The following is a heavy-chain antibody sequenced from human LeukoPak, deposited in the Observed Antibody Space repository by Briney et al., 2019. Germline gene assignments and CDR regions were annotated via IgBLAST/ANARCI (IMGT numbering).Heavy chain of an antibody. D-gene: IGHD6-19*01. CDR2: VSPNSGNT. J-gene: IGHJ4*02. CDR1: GYTFLHHD. V-gene: IGHV1-8*01. Sequence: ASVKVSCKASGYTFLHHDINWVRQVTGQGLKWMAWVSPNSGNTGYAQKFKGRVTLTIDTSINTAYMELSSLRSEDTGVYYCARINGRGNGWLRPLDYWGQGTLVTVPS. CDR3: ARINGRGNGWLRPLDY.